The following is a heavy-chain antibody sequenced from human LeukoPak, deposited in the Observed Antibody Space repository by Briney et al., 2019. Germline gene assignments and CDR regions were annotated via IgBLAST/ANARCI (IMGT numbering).Heavy chain of an antibody. CDR1: GFTFSSYA. Sequence: GGSLRLSCAASGFTFSSYAMSWVRQAPGKGLEWVSAISGSGGSTYYADSVKGRFTISRDNSKNTLYLQMNSLRAEDTAVYYCTTDPASYYDFWSGYFPDYWGQGTLVTVSS. V-gene: IGHV3-23*01. J-gene: IGHJ4*02. D-gene: IGHD3-3*01. CDR3: TTDPASYYDFWSGYFPDY. CDR2: ISGSGGST.